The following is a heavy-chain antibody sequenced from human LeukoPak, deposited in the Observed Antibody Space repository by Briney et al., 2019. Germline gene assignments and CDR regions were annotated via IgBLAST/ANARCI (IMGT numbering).Heavy chain of an antibody. CDR3: ARTREPYYYGSGSYYA. Sequence: SETLSLTCGVSGGSVINTNWWTWVRQPPGKGLEWIGEVHLDGRTNYNPSLKSRITISVDTSKNQFSLRLNSVTAADTAVYYCARTREPYYYGSGSYYAWGQGTLVTVSS. CDR1: GGSVINTNW. V-gene: IGHV4-4*02. J-gene: IGHJ5*02. CDR2: VHLDGRT. D-gene: IGHD3-10*01.